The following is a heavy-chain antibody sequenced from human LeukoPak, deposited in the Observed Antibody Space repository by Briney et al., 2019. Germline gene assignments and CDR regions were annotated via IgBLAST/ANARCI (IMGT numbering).Heavy chain of an antibody. J-gene: IGHJ4*02. V-gene: IGHV4-39*01. Sequence: SETLSLTCTVSGGSISSSSYYWGWIRQPPGKGLEWIGSIYYSGSTYYNPSLKSRVTISVDTSKNQFSLKLSSVTAADTAVYYCASRAGVAAASDYWGQGTLVTVSS. CDR1: GGSISSSSYY. CDR3: ASRAGVAAASDY. D-gene: IGHD6-13*01. CDR2: IYYSGST.